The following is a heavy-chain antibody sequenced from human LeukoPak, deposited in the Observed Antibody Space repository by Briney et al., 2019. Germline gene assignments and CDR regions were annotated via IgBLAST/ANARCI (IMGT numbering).Heavy chain of an antibody. J-gene: IGHJ6*04. CDR1: GFTFGSYG. CDR2: ISSSGSTI. CDR3: AKLGITMIGGV. V-gene: IGHV3-48*04. Sequence: GGSLRLSCAASGFTFGSYGMHWVRQAPGKGLEWVSYISSSGSTIYYADSVKGRFTISRDNAKNSLYLQMNSLRAEDTAVYYCAKLGITMIGGVWGKGTTVTISS. D-gene: IGHD3-10*02.